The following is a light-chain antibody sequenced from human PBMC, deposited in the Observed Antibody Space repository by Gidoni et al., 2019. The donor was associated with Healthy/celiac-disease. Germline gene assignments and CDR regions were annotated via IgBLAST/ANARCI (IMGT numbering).Light chain of an antibody. J-gene: IGLJ2*01. Sequence: QSVLTQPPSVSGAPGQRGTISCTGSSSNIGAGYDVHWYQQLPGTAPKLLIYGNSNRPSGLPDRFSGSTSGPSASLAIPGLQAEDEADYYCQSYDSSLSGSKVVFGGGTKLTVL. CDR3: QSYDSSLSGSKVV. V-gene: IGLV1-40*01. CDR2: GNS. CDR1: SSNIGAGYD.